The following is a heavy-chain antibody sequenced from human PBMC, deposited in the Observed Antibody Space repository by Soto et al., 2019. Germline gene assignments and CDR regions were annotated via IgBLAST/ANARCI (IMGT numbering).Heavy chain of an antibody. V-gene: IGHV3-23*01. CDR2: ISTTGGNT. Sequence: XGSLRLSCAASGFTFYSSAMSWVRQAPGKGLDWVSAISTTGGNTLYADSVKGRFTISRDNSKNTLYLQMNSLRAEDTAIYYCAKPSGGSYPESRVFDSWGQGTRVTVSS. CDR3: AKPSGGSYPESRVFDS. D-gene: IGHD1-26*01. J-gene: IGHJ4*02. CDR1: GFTFYSSA.